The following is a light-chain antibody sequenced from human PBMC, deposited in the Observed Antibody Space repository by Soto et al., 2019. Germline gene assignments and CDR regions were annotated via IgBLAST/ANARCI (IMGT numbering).Light chain of an antibody. V-gene: IGKV4-1*01. CDR2: RAS. CDR3: QKYYSTPYT. Sequence: DIVMTQSPDSLAVSLGERATINCKSSQSVLYSSNSENYLAWYQRKPGQPPKLLIYRASTRESGVPDRFSGSGSGTDFTLTISSLQAEDVAVYYCQKYYSTPYTFGQGTKLEIK. J-gene: IGKJ2*01. CDR1: QSVLYSSNSENY.